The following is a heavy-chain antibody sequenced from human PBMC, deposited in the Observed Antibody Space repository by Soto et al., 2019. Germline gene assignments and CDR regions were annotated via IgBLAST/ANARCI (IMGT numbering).Heavy chain of an antibody. CDR3: ARDFVYGSSSYDDAFDI. V-gene: IGHV3-21*01. CDR2: ISSSSSYI. CDR1: GFTFSSYS. Sequence: EVQLVESGGGLVKPGGSLRLSCAASGFTFSSYSMNWVRQAPGKGLEWVSSISSSSSYIYYADSVKGRFTISRDNAKNSLYLQMNSLRAEDTAVYYCARDFVYGSSSYDDAFDICGQGTMVTVSS. J-gene: IGHJ3*02. D-gene: IGHD6-6*01.